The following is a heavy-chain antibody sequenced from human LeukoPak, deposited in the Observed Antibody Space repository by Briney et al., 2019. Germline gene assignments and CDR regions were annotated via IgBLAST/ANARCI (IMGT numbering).Heavy chain of an antibody. V-gene: IGHV3-21*01. D-gene: IGHD3-22*01. CDR1: GFSFSSYS. Sequence: GGSLRLSCAASGFSFSSYSMNWVRQAPGKGLEWVSSISSSRSYIYFADSVKGRFTISRDNAKNSLYLQMKSLRAEDTAVYYCARGEYYYDSSGYYTMDYWGQGTLVTVSS. CDR2: ISSSRSYI. CDR3: ARGEYYYDSSGYYTMDY. J-gene: IGHJ4*02.